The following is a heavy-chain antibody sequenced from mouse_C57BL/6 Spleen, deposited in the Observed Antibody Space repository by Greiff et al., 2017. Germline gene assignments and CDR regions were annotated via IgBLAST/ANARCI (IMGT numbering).Heavy chain of an antibody. Sequence: VKLQQPGAELVMPGASVKLSCKASGYTFTSYWMHWVKQRPGQGLEWIGEIDPSDSYTNYNQKFKGKSTLTVDKSSSTAYMQLSSLTSEDSAVYYCARSTVVATDYAMDYWGQGTSVTVSS. CDR3: ARSTVVATDYAMDY. D-gene: IGHD1-1*01. CDR2: IDPSDSYT. J-gene: IGHJ4*01. CDR1: GYTFTSYW. V-gene: IGHV1-69*01.